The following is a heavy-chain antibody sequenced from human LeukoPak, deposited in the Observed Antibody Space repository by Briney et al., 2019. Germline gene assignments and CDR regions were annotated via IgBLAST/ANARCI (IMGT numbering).Heavy chain of an antibody. CDR3: ARDLDYYDNRGYYFDAFDI. D-gene: IGHD3-22*01. CDR1: GFTFNNYW. J-gene: IGHJ3*02. V-gene: IGHV3-7*01. Sequence: GGSLRLSCVASGFTFNNYWMTWIRQAPGKGLEWVANIKQDGSVKYYVDSVQGRFTISRDNAKNSLYLQMNSLRAEDTAVYYCARDLDYYDNRGYYFDAFDIWGQGTMVTVSS. CDR2: IKQDGSVK.